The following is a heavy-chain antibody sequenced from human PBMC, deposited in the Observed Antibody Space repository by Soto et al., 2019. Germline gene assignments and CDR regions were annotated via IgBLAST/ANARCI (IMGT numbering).Heavy chain of an antibody. D-gene: IGHD1-26*01. Sequence: QVQLVQSGAEVKKPGSSVKVSCKASGGTFSSYAISWVRQAPGQGLEWMGGIIPIFGTANYAQKFQGRVTITADESTSXXYMELSSLRSEDTAVYYCARGRGGSGSYGYYGRDVWGQGTTVTVSS. J-gene: IGHJ6*02. CDR3: ARGRGGSGSYGYYGRDV. V-gene: IGHV1-69*12. CDR1: GGTFSSYA. CDR2: IIPIFGTA.